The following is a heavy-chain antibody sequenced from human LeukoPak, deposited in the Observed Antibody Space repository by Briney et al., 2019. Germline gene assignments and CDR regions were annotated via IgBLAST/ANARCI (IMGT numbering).Heavy chain of an antibody. V-gene: IGHV3-11*06. Sequence: GGSLRLSCAASGFTFSDYYMSWIRQAPGKGLEWVSNISSSSSYTNYADSVKGRFTISRDNAKNSLYLQMNSLRDDDTAVYYCARVGNGRSWDYWGQGTLVSASS. D-gene: IGHD2-15*01. J-gene: IGHJ4*02. CDR2: ISSSSSYT. CDR1: GFTFSDYY. CDR3: ARVGNGRSWDY.